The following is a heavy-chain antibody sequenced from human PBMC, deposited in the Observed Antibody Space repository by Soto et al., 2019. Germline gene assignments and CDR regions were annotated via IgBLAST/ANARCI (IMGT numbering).Heavy chain of an antibody. D-gene: IGHD5-18*01. J-gene: IGHJ4*02. CDR1: GGTFSSYT. CDR3: ARDPLPYSYGGRGXXXGGRNRLDY. V-gene: IGHV1-69*08. Sequence: QVQLVQSGAEVKKPGSSVKVSCKASGGTFSSYTISWVRQAPGQGLEWMGRIIPILGIANYAQKFQGRVTITADKSTRAAYMAVSRLGAEETGVDYCARDPLPYSYGGRGXXXGGRNRLDYWGQGTLVTVSS. CDR2: IIPILGIA.